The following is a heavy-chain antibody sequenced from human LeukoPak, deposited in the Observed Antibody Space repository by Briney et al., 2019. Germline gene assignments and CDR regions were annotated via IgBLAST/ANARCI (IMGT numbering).Heavy chain of an antibody. CDR2: IYPRDSDT. CDR3: ARLYNYDSSGHYGWYFDL. J-gene: IGHJ2*01. CDR1: GYRFTTYW. V-gene: IGHV5-51*01. D-gene: IGHD3-22*01. Sequence: GESLKISLKCSGYRFTTYWIGWVRQMPGKGLEWMGIIYPRDSDTMYRPSFQGHVTFSAHKSITTAYLHCSSLKASDTDMYYCARLYNYDSSGHYGWYFDLWGRGTLVTVSS.